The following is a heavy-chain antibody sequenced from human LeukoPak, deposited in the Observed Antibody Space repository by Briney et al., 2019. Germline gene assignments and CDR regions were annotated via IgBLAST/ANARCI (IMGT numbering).Heavy chain of an antibody. CDR1: GVSFSGYY. J-gene: IGHJ3*02. D-gene: IGHD2-21*02. Sequence: PSETLSLTCAVYGVSFSGYYWSWIRQPPGKGLEWIGEINHSGSTNYNPSLKSRVTISVDTSKNQFSLKLSSVTAADTAVYYCARRSCGGDCYLDAFDIWGQGTMVTVSS. CDR2: INHSGST. V-gene: IGHV4-34*01. CDR3: ARRSCGGDCYLDAFDI.